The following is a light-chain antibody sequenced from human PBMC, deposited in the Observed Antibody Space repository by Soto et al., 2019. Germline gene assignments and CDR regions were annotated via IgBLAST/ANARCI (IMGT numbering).Light chain of an antibody. V-gene: IGKV1-5*01. CDR3: QQYNSFSGYT. Sequence: IQMTQSPSTLSASVGDRVTFTCRASQSINNWLAWYQQKSGTAPKLLIYDASTLESGVPSRFSGSGSGTEFTLTISSLQPDDFATYYCQQYNSFSGYTFGQGAKVDIK. J-gene: IGKJ2*01. CDR1: QSINNW. CDR2: DAS.